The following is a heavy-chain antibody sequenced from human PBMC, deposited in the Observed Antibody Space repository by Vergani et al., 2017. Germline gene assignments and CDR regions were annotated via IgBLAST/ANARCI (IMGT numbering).Heavy chain of an antibody. V-gene: IGHV3-21*01. J-gene: IGHJ4*02. CDR1: GFTFSSYS. CDR3: ARGASGDYVSSFDY. Sequence: EVQLVESGGGLVKRGGSLRLSCAASGFTFSSYSMNWVRQAPGKGLEWVSSISSSSSYIHYSDSLKGRFTISRDNAKSSLYLQMNSLRAEDTGVYYCARGASGDYVSSFDYWGQGTLVTVSS. D-gene: IGHD4-17*01. CDR2: ISSSSSYI.